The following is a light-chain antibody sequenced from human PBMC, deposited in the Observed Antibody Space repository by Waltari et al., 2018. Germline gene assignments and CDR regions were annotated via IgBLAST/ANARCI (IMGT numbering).Light chain of an antibody. CDR1: QSVRSSY. J-gene: IGKJ5*01. CDR3: QQYNNWPPT. V-gene: IGKV3-15*01. Sequence: EIVMTQSPATRSVSPGERATLSCRASQSVRSSYLAWYQQRPGQAPRLLIYGASTRATGIPARFSGSGSGTEFTLTISSMESEDFAVYYCQQYNNWPPTFGQGTRLEIK. CDR2: GAS.